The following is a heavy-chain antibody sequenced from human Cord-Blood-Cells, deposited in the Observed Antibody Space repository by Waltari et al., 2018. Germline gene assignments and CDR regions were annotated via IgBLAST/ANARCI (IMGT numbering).Heavy chain of an antibody. D-gene: IGHD3-16*01. CDR1: VGSFGVSY. Sequence: HVQLHKCGAGLFGPSETLSPPSAVSVGSFGVSYWSWIRQPPGKGLEWIGEINQSGSTNYNPSLKSRVTISVDTSKNQFSLKLSSVTAADTAVYYCARGGDDAFDIWGQGTMVTVSS. J-gene: IGHJ3*02. CDR2: INQSGST. CDR3: ARGGDDAFDI. V-gene: IGHV4-34*01.